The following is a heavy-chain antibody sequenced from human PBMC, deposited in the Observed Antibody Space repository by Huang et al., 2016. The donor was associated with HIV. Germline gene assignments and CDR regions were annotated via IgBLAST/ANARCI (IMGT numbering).Heavy chain of an antibody. V-gene: IGHV1-69*01. Sequence: QVQLVQSGAEVKKPGSSVKVSCKASGGTFGSYAISWVRQAPGQGLEWIGGNIPISGTANYAQKCQGRVTITADESTSTAYMELSSLRSEDTAVYYCAKESGSYPRGYFAYWGQGTLVTVSS. J-gene: IGHJ4*02. CDR3: AKESGSYPRGYFAY. D-gene: IGHD1-26*01. CDR1: GGTFGSYA. CDR2: NIPISGTA.